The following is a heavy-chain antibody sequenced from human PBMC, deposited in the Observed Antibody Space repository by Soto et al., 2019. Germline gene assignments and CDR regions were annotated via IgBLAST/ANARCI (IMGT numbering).Heavy chain of an antibody. V-gene: IGHV3-9*01. CDR3: AKRGYGSGWYLTY. J-gene: IGHJ4*02. Sequence: EVQLVESGGGLVQPGRSLRLSCAASGFTFDDYDMHWVRQAPGKGLEWVSHIAWNSGSIAYADSVKGRFTISRDNAKNSLYLQMNSLRAEDTALYYCAKRGYGSGWYLTYWGLGTLVTVSS. CDR1: GFTFDDYD. CDR2: IAWNSGSI. D-gene: IGHD6-19*01.